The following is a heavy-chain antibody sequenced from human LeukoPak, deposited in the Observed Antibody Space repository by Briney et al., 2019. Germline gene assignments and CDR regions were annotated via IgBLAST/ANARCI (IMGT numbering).Heavy chain of an antibody. V-gene: IGHV4-59*08. CDR2: IYVTGST. Sequence: SETLSLTCIVSGGSIGTYYWSWIRQSPGKGLEWIGYIYVTGSTRYNPYLQSRVTISVDTSRNQFFLKMSSVTAADTAVYYCARHIVGGIEDMDVWGTGTKVTVSS. CDR1: GGSIGTYY. D-gene: IGHD1-26*01. J-gene: IGHJ6*03. CDR3: ARHIVGGIEDMDV.